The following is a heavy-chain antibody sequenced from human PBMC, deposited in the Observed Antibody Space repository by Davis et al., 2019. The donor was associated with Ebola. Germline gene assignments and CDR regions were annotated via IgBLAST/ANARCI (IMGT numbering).Heavy chain of an antibody. CDR2: IYYSGST. V-gene: IGHV4-39*07. Sequence: MPSETLSLTCTVSGGSVSSGSYYWGWIRQPPGKGLEWIGSIYYSGSTYYNPSLKSRVTISVDTSKNQFSLKLSSVTAADTAVYYCASSPPGIAVAGNWFDPWGQGTLVTVSS. J-gene: IGHJ5*02. D-gene: IGHD6-19*01. CDR1: GGSVSSGSYY. CDR3: ASSPPGIAVAGNWFDP.